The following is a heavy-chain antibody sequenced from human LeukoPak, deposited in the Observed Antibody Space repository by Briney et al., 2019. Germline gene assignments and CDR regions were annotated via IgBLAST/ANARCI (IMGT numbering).Heavy chain of an antibody. CDR3: ASSLLGSGYLSY. V-gene: IGHV3-48*04. CDR1: GFTFNSYS. Sequence: PGGSLRLSCAASGFTFNSYSMNWVRQAPGKGLEWVSYISSSGSTIYYADSVKGRFTISRDNAKNSLYLQMNSLRAEDTAVYYCASSLLGSGYLSYWGQGTLVTVSS. CDR2: ISSSGSTI. J-gene: IGHJ4*02. D-gene: IGHD3-3*01.